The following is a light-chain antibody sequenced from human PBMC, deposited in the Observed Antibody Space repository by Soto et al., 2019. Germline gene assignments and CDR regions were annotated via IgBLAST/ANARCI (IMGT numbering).Light chain of an antibody. V-gene: IGKV3D-20*02. J-gene: IGKJ3*01. CDR2: GAS. CDR3: QQRSNWPPA. CDR1: QSVSSSY. Sequence: EIVLTQSPGTLSLSPGERATLSCRASQSVSSSYLAWYQQKPGQAPRLLFYGASNRATGVPDRFSGSGSGTDFTLTISRLEPEDFAVYYCQQRSNWPPAFGPGTKVDIK.